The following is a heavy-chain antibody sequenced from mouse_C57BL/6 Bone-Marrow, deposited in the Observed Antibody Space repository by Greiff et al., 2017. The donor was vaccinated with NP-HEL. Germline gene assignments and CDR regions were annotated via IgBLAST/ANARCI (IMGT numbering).Heavy chain of an antibody. CDR2: IDPENGDP. J-gene: IGHJ2*01. CDR1: GFNIKDDY. CDR3: TTSVDY. V-gene: IGHV14-4*01. Sequence: VQLKESGAELVRPGASVKLSCTASGFNIKDDYMHWVKQRPEQGLEWIGWIDPENGDPEYASKFQGKATITADTSSNTAYLQLSSLTSEDTAVYYCTTSVDYWGQGTTLTVSS.